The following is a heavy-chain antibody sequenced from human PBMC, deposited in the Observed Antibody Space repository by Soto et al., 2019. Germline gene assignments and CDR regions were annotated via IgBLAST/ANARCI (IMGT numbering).Heavy chain of an antibody. CDR1: GGSVSSGSYY. Sequence: QVQLQESGPGLVKPSETLSLTCTVSGGSVSSGSYYWSWIRQPPGKGLEWIGYIYYSGSTHYNPSHKSRVTRAVDTPKNQFSLKRSSVTVADTAVYYCARDLRLRLGELSCPNWFDPWGQGTLVTVSS. D-gene: IGHD3-16*02. V-gene: IGHV4-61*01. J-gene: IGHJ5*02. CDR2: IYYSGST. CDR3: ARDLRLRLGELSCPNWFDP.